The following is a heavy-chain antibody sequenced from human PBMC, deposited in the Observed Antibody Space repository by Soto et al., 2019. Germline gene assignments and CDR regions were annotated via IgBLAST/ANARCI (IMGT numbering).Heavy chain of an antibody. CDR1: GFTFSTYA. CDR3: ARDDHYGEYRFDY. V-gene: IGHV3-33*01. CDR2: IWFDGSNK. D-gene: IGHD4-17*01. Sequence: QVQLVESGGGVVQPGKSLRLSCAASGFTFSTYAMNWVRQAPGKGLEWVAVIWFDGSNKYYANSVKGRFTIFRDNSKNTLYLKMSSMRVEDTAVYYCARDDHYGEYRFDYWGKGTLVTVSS. J-gene: IGHJ4*02.